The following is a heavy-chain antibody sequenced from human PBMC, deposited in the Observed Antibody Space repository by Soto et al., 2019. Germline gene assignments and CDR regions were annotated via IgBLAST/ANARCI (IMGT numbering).Heavy chain of an antibody. V-gene: IGHV1-3*01. CDR2: MNASNGNT. CDR1: GYTFTSYD. Sequence: ASVKVSCKASGYTFTSYDINWVRQATGQRLEWMGWMNASNGNTKHSQKFQGRVTITRDTSASTAYMELSSLRSEDTAVYYCAKGPGFFDYWGQGTLVTVSS. D-gene: IGHD3-3*01. J-gene: IGHJ4*02. CDR3: AKGPGFFDY.